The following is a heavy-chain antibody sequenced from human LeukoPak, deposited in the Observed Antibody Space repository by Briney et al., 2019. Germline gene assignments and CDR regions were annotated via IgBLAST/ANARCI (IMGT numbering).Heavy chain of an antibody. J-gene: IGHJ6*03. D-gene: IGHD5-18*01. CDR1: GFTFSTYG. V-gene: IGHV3-30*02. CDR3: AKDQKRGYSYGYLFYYYYMDV. CDR2: VRYDGSKK. Sequence: PGGSLRLSCAASGFTFSTYGMHWVRQAPGKGLELVAFVRYDGSKKYYTNSVKGRFTISRDNSKNTLYLQMNSLRAEDTAVYYCAKDQKRGYSYGYLFYYYYMDVWGKGTTVTISS.